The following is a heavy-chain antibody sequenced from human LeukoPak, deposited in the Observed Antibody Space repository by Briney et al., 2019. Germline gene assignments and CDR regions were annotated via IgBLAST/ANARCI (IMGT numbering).Heavy chain of an antibody. CDR3: SASKQLWLRGLFDY. CDR1: GDSISTYY. V-gene: IGHV4-59*01. D-gene: IGHD5-18*01. Sequence: PSETLSLTCSVSGDSISTYYWSWIRQPPGKALEWIGYVYYSGSTDYNPSLKSRVTISVDTSKKQISLNLNSVTAADTAVYYCSASKQLWLRGLFDYWGQGTLVTVSS. J-gene: IGHJ4*02. CDR2: VYYSGST.